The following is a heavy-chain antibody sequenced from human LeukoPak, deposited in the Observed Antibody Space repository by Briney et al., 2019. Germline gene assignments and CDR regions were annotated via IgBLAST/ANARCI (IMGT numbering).Heavy chain of an antibody. V-gene: IGHV4-59*12. Sequence: SETLSLTCTVSGGSISSYYWSWIRQPPGKGLEWIGYIYYSGSTNYNPSLKSRVTISVDTSKNQFSLKLSSVTAADTAVYYCARKGRQQLSTWGQGTLVTVSS. D-gene: IGHD6-13*01. CDR3: ARKGRQQLST. CDR2: IYYSGST. J-gene: IGHJ5*02. CDR1: GGSISSYY.